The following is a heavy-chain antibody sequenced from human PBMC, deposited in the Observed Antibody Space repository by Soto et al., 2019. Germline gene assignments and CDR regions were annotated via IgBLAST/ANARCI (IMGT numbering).Heavy chain of an antibody. CDR3: ARGGDYDRFDY. CDR2: VNPIAGAT. CDR1: GYTFASYF. D-gene: IGHD4-17*01. J-gene: IGHJ4*02. V-gene: IGHV1-46*03. Sequence: QVQLVQSGAEVKKPGASVKVSCKASGYTFASYFIHWVRQAPGQGLDWMGLVNPIAGATSYAQKFQGRVTMTRDTSTSTVYMELTSLRSDDTAVYYCARGGDYDRFDYWGQGTLVTVSS.